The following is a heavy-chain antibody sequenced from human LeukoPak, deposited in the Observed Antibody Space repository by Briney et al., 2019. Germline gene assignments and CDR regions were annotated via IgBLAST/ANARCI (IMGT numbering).Heavy chain of an antibody. V-gene: IGHV4-59*12. CDR2: IYYSGST. CDR1: GGSTSSYY. D-gene: IGHD3-22*01. CDR3: ARGYYDTSGYWLSFFDF. Sequence: SETLSLTCTVSGGSTSSYYWSWIRQPPGKGLEWIGYIYYSGSTNYNPSLKSRVTISVDTSKNRFSLKLSSVTAADTAVYYCARGYYDTSGYWLSFFDFWGQGTLVTVSS. J-gene: IGHJ4*02.